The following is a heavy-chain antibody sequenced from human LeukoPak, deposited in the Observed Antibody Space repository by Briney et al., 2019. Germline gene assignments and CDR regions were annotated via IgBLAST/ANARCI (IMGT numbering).Heavy chain of an antibody. CDR2: ISSSISTI. V-gene: IGHV3-48*01. CDR1: GLTLSSYS. CDR3: ARALWFGETFPAY. Sequence: GGSLRLSCAASGLTLSSYSMNWVRQAPGKGLQWVSYISSSISTIYYADSVKGRFTISRDNAKNSLYLQMNSLRAEDTAVYYCARALWFGETFPAYWGQGTLVTVSS. J-gene: IGHJ4*02. D-gene: IGHD3-10*01.